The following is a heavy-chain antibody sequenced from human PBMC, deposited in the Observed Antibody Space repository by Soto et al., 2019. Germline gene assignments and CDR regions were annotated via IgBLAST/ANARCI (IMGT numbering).Heavy chain of an antibody. CDR1: GFTFSSYS. J-gene: IGHJ4*02. D-gene: IGHD5-12*01. V-gene: IGHV3-21*01. Sequence: EVQLVESGGGLVKPGGSLRLSCAASGFTFSSYSMNWVRQAPGKGLEWASSISSSSSYIYYADSVKGRFTISRDNAKNSLYLQMNSLRAEDTAVYYCARDRRDGYNFDYWGQGTLVTVSS. CDR2: ISSSSSYI. CDR3: ARDRRDGYNFDY.